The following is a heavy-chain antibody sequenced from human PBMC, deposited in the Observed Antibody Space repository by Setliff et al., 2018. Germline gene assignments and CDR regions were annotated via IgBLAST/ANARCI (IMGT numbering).Heavy chain of an antibody. J-gene: IGHJ6*03. CDR3: ARDWEITVVREVTQYYYYMDI. Sequence: SETLSLTCSVSGGSISSGGFYWSWIRQSAGRGLEWIGHFHTGGATDYNLSLKSRVSMSLDTSKNQFSLKLRSVTAADTAVYYCARDWEITVVREVTQYYYYMDIWGKGNAVTVSS. CDR2: FHTGGAT. V-gene: IGHV4-61*09. D-gene: IGHD3-10*01. CDR1: GGSISSGGFY.